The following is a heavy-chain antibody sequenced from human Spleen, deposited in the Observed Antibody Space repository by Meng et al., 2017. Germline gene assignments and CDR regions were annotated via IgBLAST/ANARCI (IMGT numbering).Heavy chain of an antibody. D-gene: IGHD6-19*01. V-gene: IGHV3-9*01. CDR3: ARDVVAGTAF. CDR1: GFTFTIYA. Sequence: GGSLRLSCAASGFTFTIYAMTWVRQAPGKGLEWVSGISWNSGSIGYADSVKGRFTISRDNAKNSLYLQMNTMRAEDTAVYYCARDVVAGTAFWGQGTLVTVSS. J-gene: IGHJ4*02. CDR2: ISWNSGSI.